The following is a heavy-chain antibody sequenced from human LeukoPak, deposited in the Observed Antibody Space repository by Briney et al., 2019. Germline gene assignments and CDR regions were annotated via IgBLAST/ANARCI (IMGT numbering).Heavy chain of an antibody. CDR3: ATYRQVLLSFES. D-gene: IGHD2/OR15-2a*01. CDR1: GFTFRIYC. Sequence: GGTLRLSCAASGFTFRIYCMNWVRQAPGKGLEWVSGISPGGEIPYYADSVRGRFTISRDNSKSTLSLQMNSLRAEDTAIYYCATYRQVLLSFESWGQGTLVTVSS. V-gene: IGHV3-23*01. J-gene: IGHJ4*02. CDR2: ISPGGEIP.